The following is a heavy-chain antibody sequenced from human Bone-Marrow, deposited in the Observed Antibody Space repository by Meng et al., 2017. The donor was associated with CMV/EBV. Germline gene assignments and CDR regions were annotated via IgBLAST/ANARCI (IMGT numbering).Heavy chain of an antibody. D-gene: IGHD1-20*01. CDR1: GFTFSSYA. CDR2: ISYDGSNK. V-gene: IGHV3-30*04. J-gene: IGHJ3*01. CDR3: AKDRGITGTTIH. Sequence: GESLKISCAASGFTFSSYAMHWVRQAPGKGLEWVAVISYDGSNKYYADSVKGRFTISRDNSKNTLYLQMNSLRAEDTAVYYCAKDRGITGTTIHWGQGTMVTVSS.